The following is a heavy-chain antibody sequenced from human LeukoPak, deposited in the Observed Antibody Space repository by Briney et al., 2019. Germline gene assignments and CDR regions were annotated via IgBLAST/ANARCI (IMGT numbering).Heavy chain of an antibody. CDR3: ARDLGKIVVVAATGFDY. CDR1: GYTFTSYY. CDR2: INPSGGST. D-gene: IGHD2-15*01. V-gene: IGHV1-46*01. J-gene: IGHJ4*02. Sequence: ASVKVSCKASGYTFTSYYMHWVRQAPEQGLEWMGIINPSGGSTSYAQKFQGRVTMTRDTSTSTVYMELSSLRSEDTAVYYCARDLGKIVVVAATGFDYWGQGTLVTVSS.